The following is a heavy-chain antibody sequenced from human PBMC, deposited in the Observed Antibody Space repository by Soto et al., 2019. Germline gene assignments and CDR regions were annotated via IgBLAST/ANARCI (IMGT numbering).Heavy chain of an antibody. J-gene: IGHJ4*02. V-gene: IGHV3-21*06. CDR3: ARSSYYDYIWGSPNY. Sequence: GGSLRLSCAASGFTFSSYTMSWVRQAPGKGLEWVSSITSSSSFLYYADSVKGRFTISRDNTKNSLYLQLNSLRADDTAVYYCARSSYYDYIWGSPNYWGQGTQVTVSS. CDR2: ITSSSSFL. D-gene: IGHD3-16*01. CDR1: GFTFSSYT.